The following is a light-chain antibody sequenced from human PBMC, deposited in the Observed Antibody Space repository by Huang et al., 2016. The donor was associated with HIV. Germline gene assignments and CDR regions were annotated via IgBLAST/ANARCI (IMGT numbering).Light chain of an antibody. V-gene: IGKV1-5*03. CDR3: QQYDSYWT. Sequence: DVQMTQSPSTLSAYVGDRITITGRASQSINNYLAWYQQKAGKAPDLLIYKASTLDSGVPSRFSGSGSGTTFTLTISNLQPDDFATYYCQQYDSYWTFGQGTKVE. CDR1: QSINNY. J-gene: IGKJ1*01. CDR2: KAS.